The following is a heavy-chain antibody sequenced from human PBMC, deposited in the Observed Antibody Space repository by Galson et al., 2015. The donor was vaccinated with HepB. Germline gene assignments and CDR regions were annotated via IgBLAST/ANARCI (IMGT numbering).Heavy chain of an antibody. CDR3: AKDRALLGGSGRGPTGY. J-gene: IGHJ4*02. V-gene: IGHV3-9*01. D-gene: IGHD3-10*01. Sequence: SLRLSCAASGFTFDDYAMHWVRQAPGKGLEWVSGISWNSGSIGYADSVKGRFTISRDNAKNSLYLQMNSLRAEDTASYYCAKDRALLGGSGRGPTGYWGQGTLVTVSS. CDR1: GFTFDDYA. CDR2: ISWNSGSI.